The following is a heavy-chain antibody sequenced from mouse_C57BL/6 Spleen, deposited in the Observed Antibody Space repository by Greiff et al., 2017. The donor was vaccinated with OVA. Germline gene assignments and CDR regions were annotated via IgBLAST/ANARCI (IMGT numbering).Heavy chain of an antibody. CDR1: GYTFTSYW. J-gene: IGHJ4*01. CDR3: ARLAPLSYYYGTALRGYAMDY. D-gene: IGHD1-1*01. Sequence: QVQLQQPGAELVRPGSSVKLSCKASGYTFTSYWMHWVKQRPIQGLEWIGNIDPSDSETHYTQKFKDKATLTVDKSSSTAYMQLSSLTSEDSAVYYCARLAPLSYYYGTALRGYAMDYWGQGTSVTVSS. CDR2: IDPSDSET. V-gene: IGHV1-52*01.